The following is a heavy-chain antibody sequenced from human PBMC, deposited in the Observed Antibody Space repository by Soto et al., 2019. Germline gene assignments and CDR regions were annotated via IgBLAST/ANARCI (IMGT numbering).Heavy chain of an antibody. CDR3: AHNRVNSNDYGDLDY. D-gene: IGHD4-17*01. J-gene: IGHJ4*02. CDR1: GFSLSTRGVG. Sequence: QITLKESGPTLVKPTQTLTLTCTFSGFSLSTRGVGVGWIRQPPGKALEWLALIYWDDDKRYSPSLKSRLTITKDPSKDQVVLTMTNMHPMDTATYYCAHNRVNSNDYGDLDYWGQGALVTVSS. V-gene: IGHV2-5*02. CDR2: IYWDDDK.